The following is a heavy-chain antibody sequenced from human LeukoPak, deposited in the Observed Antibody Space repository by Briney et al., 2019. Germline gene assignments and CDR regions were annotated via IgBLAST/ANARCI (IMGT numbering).Heavy chain of an antibody. CDR2: IYPGDSDT. CDR3: AGATNRYYYYYGMDV. J-gene: IGHJ6*02. D-gene: IGHD1-14*01. V-gene: IGHV5-51*01. CDR1: GYSLTSYW. Sequence: GESLKISCKGSGYSLTSYWIGWVRQMPGKGLGWMGIIYPGDSDTRYSPSFQGQVTISADKSISTAYLQWSSLKASDTAMYYCAGATNRYYYYYGMDVWGQGTTVTVSS.